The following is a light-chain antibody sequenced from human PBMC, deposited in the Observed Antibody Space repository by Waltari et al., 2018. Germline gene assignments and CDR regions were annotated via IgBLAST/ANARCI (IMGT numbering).Light chain of an antibody. J-gene: IGKJ4*01. V-gene: IGKV3-20*01. Sequence: EIVLTQSPGTLSLSPGARATLSCRASQSVTSISLSWYQQKLGQATRLLIYGTSSRATGTPDRFSGSGSGTDFTLTISRLEPEDVAVYYCQQYDGEVVTFGGGTKVEI. CDR2: GTS. CDR3: QQYDGEVVT. CDR1: QSVTSIS.